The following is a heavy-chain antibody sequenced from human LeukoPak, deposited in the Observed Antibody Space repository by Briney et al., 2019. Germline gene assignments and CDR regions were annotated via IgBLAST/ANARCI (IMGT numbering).Heavy chain of an antibody. V-gene: IGHV4-59*01. CDR2: ISHRGNT. CDR1: GGPLTGYY. Sequence: PSETLSLTCSVSGGPLTGYYWSWIRQDPGTGLEWIGYISHRGNTNYNPSLKSRVTISVDTSKNQLSLKLKSVTAAATAVYYCTRSRGGFDSSWDEFDPWGQGALVTVSS. CDR3: TRSRGGFDSSWDEFDP. J-gene: IGHJ5*02. D-gene: IGHD6-13*01.